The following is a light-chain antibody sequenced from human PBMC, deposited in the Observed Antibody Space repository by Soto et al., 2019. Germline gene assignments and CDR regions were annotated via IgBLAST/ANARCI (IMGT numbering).Light chain of an antibody. CDR1: QDITNY. CDR3: KQYDNLPYT. V-gene: IGKV1-33*01. Sequence: DIQMTQSPSSLSASVGDRVTITCQATQDITNYLNWYQQKPGKVPKLLIYDTSNLEPGVPSRFSGSGSGTDFTFNISSLQPEDIATYYCKQYDNLPYTFGQGTKLEIK. J-gene: IGKJ2*01. CDR2: DTS.